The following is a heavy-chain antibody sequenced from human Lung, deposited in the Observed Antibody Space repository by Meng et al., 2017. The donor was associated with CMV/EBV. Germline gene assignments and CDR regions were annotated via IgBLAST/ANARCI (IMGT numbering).Heavy chain of an antibody. CDR3: AKDRHTSSAPYYFDS. J-gene: IGHJ4*02. Sequence: ESLKISCAASGFTFGSDAMTWVRQAPGKGLQWVSSISGNGYSTYYADSVKGRFTISRDNSNNTLFLQMNSLRADDTAVYYCAKDRHTSSAPYYFDSWGQGALVTVSS. CDR2: ISGNGYST. V-gene: IGHV3-23*01. CDR1: GFTFGSDA.